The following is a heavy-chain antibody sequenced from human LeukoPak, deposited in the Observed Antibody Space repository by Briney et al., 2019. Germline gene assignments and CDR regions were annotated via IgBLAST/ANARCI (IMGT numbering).Heavy chain of an antibody. D-gene: IGHD5-12*01. CDR1: GFSFSSYW. J-gene: IGHJ4*02. Sequence: GGSLRLSCAASGFSFSSYWMHCVRQAPGKGLVWVSRINSDGSSTSYADSVKGRFTISRDNAKNSLYLQINSLRAEDTAVYYCARDSPGYGGYSYWGQGTLVTVSS. V-gene: IGHV3-74*01. CDR3: ARDSPGYGGYSY. CDR2: INSDGSST.